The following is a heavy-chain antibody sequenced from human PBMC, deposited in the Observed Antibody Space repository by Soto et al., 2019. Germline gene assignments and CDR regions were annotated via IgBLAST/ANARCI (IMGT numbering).Heavy chain of an antibody. J-gene: IGHJ6*03. CDR2: IKQDGSEK. D-gene: IGHD3-3*01. V-gene: IGHV3-7*01. CDR1: GFTFSSYW. Sequence: GGSLRLSCAASGFTFSSYWMSWVRQAPGKGLEWVANIKQDGSEKYYVDSVKGRFTISRDNAKNSLYLQMNSLRAEDTAVYYCASHPSYYDFWGGYSYYYYYYMDVWGKGTTVTVSS. CDR3: ASHPSYYDFWGGYSYYYYYYMDV.